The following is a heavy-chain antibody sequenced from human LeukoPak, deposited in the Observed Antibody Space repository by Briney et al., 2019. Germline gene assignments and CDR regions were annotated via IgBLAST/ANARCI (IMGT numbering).Heavy chain of an antibody. J-gene: IGHJ3*02. CDR1: GYTFTSYG. Sequence: GASVKVSCKASGYTFTSYGISWVRQAPGQGLEWMGWISAYNGNTNYAQKLQGRVTMTTDTSTSTVYMEMSSLRSEDTAVYYCARVPRPNDAFDIWGQGTMVTVSS. V-gene: IGHV1-18*01. CDR2: ISAYNGNT. CDR3: ARVPRPNDAFDI.